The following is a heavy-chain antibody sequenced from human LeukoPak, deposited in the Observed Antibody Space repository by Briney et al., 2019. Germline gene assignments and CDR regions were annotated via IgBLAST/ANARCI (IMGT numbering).Heavy chain of an antibody. CDR1: GFTFSNYA. V-gene: IGHV3-23*01. D-gene: IGHD3-9*01. Sequence: GESLRLSCVASGFTFSNYAMSWVRQAPGKRLEWVSAVTGRGGSTYYADSVKGRFTISRDSSGNTLFLQMNSLRAEDTAIYYCARWGDFDILTGYYVSDFWGQGTLVTVSS. J-gene: IGHJ4*02. CDR2: VTGRGGST. CDR3: ARWGDFDILTGYYVSDF.